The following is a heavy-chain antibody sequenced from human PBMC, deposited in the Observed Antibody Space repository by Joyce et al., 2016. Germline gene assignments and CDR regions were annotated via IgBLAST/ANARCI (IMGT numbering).Heavy chain of an antibody. CDR3: ARGRGMGV. CDR1: GLTFTTFW. V-gene: IGHV3-7*03. CDR2: INEDGSDK. J-gene: IGHJ6*02. Sequence: EAQLVASGGALVQPGESVKLSCAASGLTFTTFWMSWARQAPGKRLEWVANINEDGSDKYYVDSVGGRFTISRDNAKNSLYLQMNSLRAEDTAVYYCARGRGMGVWGQGTTVIVSS.